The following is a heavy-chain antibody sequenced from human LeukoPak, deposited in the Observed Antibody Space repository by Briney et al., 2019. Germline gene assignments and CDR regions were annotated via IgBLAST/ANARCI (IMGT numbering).Heavy chain of an antibody. CDR2: ISGSGSTT. D-gene: IGHD2/OR15-2a*01. Sequence: GGSLRLSCAASGFTFSSYAMSWVRQAPGKGLEWVSLISGSGSTTYYADSVKGRFTISRDNSKNTLSLQMNSQRAEDTAVYYCAKVGATFYYGMDVWGQGTTVTVSS. CDR1: GFTFSSYA. CDR3: AKVGATFYYGMDV. V-gene: IGHV3-23*01. J-gene: IGHJ6*02.